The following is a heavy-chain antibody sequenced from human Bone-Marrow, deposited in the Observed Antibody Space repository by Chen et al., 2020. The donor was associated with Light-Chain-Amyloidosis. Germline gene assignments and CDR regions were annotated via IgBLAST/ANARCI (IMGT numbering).Heavy chain of an antibody. D-gene: IGHD3-10*01. Sequence: QVQLVESGGGVVRPGESLRLSCAASGFSFSGHVMHWVRQAPGKGLEWVAVVWNDGSVKYYADSVEGRFSVSRDNPNNILYLQMDSLRVEDTGIYYCARYHLGSYLKDPFDSWGQGTRVTVSS. V-gene: IGHV3-33*01. CDR3: ARYHLGSYLKDPFDS. CDR2: VWNDGSVK. J-gene: IGHJ4*02. CDR1: GFSFSGHV.